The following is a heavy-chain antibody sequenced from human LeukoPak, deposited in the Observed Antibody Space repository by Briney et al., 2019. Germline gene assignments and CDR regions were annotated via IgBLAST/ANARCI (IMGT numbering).Heavy chain of an antibody. D-gene: IGHD4-17*01. V-gene: IGHV3-21*01. CDR3: AKRPSDYGDYVTYFDY. CDR1: GFTFSTNS. J-gene: IGHJ4*02. Sequence: PGGSLRLSCAASGFTFSTNSMNWVRQAPGKGLEWVASISSSSSYIYYADSVKGRFTISRDNAKNSLYLQMNSLRAEDTAVYYCAKRPSDYGDYVTYFDYWGQGTLVTVSS. CDR2: ISSSSSYI.